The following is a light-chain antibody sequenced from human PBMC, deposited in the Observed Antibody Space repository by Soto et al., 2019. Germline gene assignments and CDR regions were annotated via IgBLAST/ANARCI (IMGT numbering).Light chain of an antibody. CDR2: GAS. CDR3: QQYGRSPWT. V-gene: IGKV3-20*01. Sequence: EVVVTQSPGTLSLSPGERATLSCRASQSVTNNFLAWYRQKPGQAPRLLIYGASTRATGIPARFSGSGSGTDFTLIISRLEPEDFAVYYCQQYGRSPWTFGQGTQGGYQ. CDR1: QSVTNNF. J-gene: IGKJ1*01.